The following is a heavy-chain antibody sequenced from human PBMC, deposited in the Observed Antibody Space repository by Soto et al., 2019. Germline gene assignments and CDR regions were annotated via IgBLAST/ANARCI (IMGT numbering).Heavy chain of an antibody. J-gene: IGHJ4*02. CDR3: AKVSVSHYYDGSGLPRVFDH. CDR1: GFTFSDFA. Sequence: EVQLLESGGGLVQPGGSLRLSCAASGFTFSDFAMSWVRQTPGKGLEWVSGITSTGGSTYSADSVKGRFTISRDNSKDTLYLQMNGLSPGDTAVYYCAKVSVSHYYDGSGLPRVFDHWGQGTLVTVSS. V-gene: IGHV3-23*01. D-gene: IGHD3-22*01. CDR2: ITSTGGST.